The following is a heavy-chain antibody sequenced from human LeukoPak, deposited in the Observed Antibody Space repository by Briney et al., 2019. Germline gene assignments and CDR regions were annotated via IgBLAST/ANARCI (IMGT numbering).Heavy chain of an antibody. V-gene: IGHV4-59*01. J-gene: IGHJ3*02. CDR2: IYYSGST. CDR3: ARDGRDAFDI. CDR1: GGSISSYY. Sequence: SETLSLTCTVFGGSISSYYWSWIRQPPGRGLEWIGYIYYSGSTNYNPSLKSRVTISVDTSKNQFSLKLSSVTAADTAVYYCARDGRDAFDIWGQGTMVTVSS.